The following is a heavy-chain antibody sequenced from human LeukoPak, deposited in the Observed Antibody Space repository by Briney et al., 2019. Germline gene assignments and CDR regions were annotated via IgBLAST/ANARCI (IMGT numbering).Heavy chain of an antibody. CDR1: GFTFSSYA. CDR3: ARDLNWGDSSL. J-gene: IGHJ4*02. D-gene: IGHD7-27*01. CDR2: ISYDGSNK. Sequence: GRSLRLSCAASGFTFSSYAMHWVRQAPGKGLEWVAVISYDGSNKYYADSVKGGFTISRDNSKNTLYLQMNSRRAEDTAVYYCARDLNWGDSSLWGQGTLFTASS. V-gene: IGHV3-30-3*01.